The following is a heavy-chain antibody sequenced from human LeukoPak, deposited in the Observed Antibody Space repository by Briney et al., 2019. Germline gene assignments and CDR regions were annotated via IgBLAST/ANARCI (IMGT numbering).Heavy chain of an antibody. CDR1: GFTFDDYA. CDR2: ISWNSGSI. V-gene: IGHV3-9*01. J-gene: IGHJ3*02. CDR3: AKAAHGGSYYGEGAFDI. D-gene: IGHD1-26*01. Sequence: GGSLRLSCAASGFTFDDYAMHWVRHAPGKGLEWVSGISWNSGSIGYADSVKGRFTISRDNAKNSLYLQMNSLRAEDTALYYCAKAAHGGSYYGEGAFDIWGQGTMVTVSS.